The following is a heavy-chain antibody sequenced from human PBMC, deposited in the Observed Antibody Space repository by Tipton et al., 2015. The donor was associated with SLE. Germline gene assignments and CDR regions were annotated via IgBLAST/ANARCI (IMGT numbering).Heavy chain of an antibody. J-gene: IGHJ3*02. D-gene: IGHD1-26*01. V-gene: IGHV4-39*07. CDR3: ARRGWVDSFDI. Sequence: TLSLTCTVSGGSISSSSYYWGWIRQPPGKGLEWIGSIYYSGSTYYNPSLKSLVTMSVDTSRKQFSLKLTAVTAADSAVYYCARRGWVDSFDIWGQGTMVIVSS. CDR2: IYYSGST. CDR1: GGSISSSSYY.